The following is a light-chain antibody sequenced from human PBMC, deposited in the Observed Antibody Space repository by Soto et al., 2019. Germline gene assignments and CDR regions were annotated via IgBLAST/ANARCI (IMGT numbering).Light chain of an antibody. V-gene: IGKV1-5*01. CDR3: QHYNSYSEA. CDR2: DAS. J-gene: IGKJ1*01. Sequence: DIQMNQSPSTLSASVGDRVTITCRASQSISSWLAWYQQKQGKAPKLLIYDASNLESGVPSRFSGSGSGTEFTLTISSLQPDDFATYYCQHYNSYSEAFGQGTKVDIK. CDR1: QSISSW.